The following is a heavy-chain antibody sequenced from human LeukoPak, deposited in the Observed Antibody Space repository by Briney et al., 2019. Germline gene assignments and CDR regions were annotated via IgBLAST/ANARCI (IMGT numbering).Heavy chain of an antibody. CDR2: ISSNGGST. D-gene: IGHD4-17*01. V-gene: IGHV3-64D*06. CDR1: GFTFSSYA. CDR3: VKDHMTTVTFFDY. J-gene: IGHJ4*02. Sequence: GGSLRFSCSASGFTFSSYAMHWVRQAPGKGLEYVSSISSNGGSTYYADSVKGRFTISRDNSKNTLYLQMSSLRAEDTAVYYCVKDHMTTVTFFDYWGQGTLVTVPS.